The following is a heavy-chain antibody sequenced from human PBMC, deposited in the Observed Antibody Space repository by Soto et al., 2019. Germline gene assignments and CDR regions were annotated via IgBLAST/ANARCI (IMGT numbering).Heavy chain of an antibody. J-gene: IGHJ6*01. Sequence: GESLQISCKGSGYTFTNYWIVWVRQISGKGLEWMGIIYPGDSDTRYSPSFQGQVTISADRSISTAYLQWSSMKASDTGLYYCARYPTLTDYFFHGMDVWGQGTTVTVSS. D-gene: IGHD4-17*01. V-gene: IGHV5-51*01. CDR3: ARYPTLTDYFFHGMDV. CDR2: IYPGDSDT. CDR1: GYTFTNYW.